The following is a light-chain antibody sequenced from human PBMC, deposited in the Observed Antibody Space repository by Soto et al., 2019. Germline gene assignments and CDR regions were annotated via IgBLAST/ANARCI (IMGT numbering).Light chain of an antibody. Sequence: EIVLTQSPATLSLSPGERATLSCRASQSVGTYFAWYQQKPGQAPWLLIYDSSNRATGIPARFSGSGSGTDFPLPISSLEPEDFAVYYCKQRSDWPSTFGGGTKVEIK. CDR3: KQRSDWPST. J-gene: IGKJ4*01. CDR1: QSVGTY. V-gene: IGKV3-11*01. CDR2: DSS.